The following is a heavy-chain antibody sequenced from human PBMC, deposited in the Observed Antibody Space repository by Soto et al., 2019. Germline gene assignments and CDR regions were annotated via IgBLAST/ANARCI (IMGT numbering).Heavy chain of an antibody. D-gene: IGHD3-3*01. CDR2: IYYSGST. CDR1: GGSISSGDYY. J-gene: IGHJ6*02. V-gene: IGHV4-30-4*01. Sequence: PSETLSLTCTVSGGSISSGDYYWSWIRQPPGKSLEWIGYIYYSGSTYYNPSLKSRVTISVDTSKNQFSLKLSPVTAADTAVYYCARATYDFWSGPPVDYYYGMDVWGQGTTVTVSS. CDR3: ARATYDFWSGPPVDYYYGMDV.